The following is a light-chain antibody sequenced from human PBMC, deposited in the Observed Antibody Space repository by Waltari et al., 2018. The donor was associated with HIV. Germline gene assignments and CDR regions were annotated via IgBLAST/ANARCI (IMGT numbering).Light chain of an antibody. V-gene: IGKV4-1*01. CDR2: WAS. J-gene: IGKJ2*01. Sequence: DIVMTQSPDSLAVSLGERATINCKSSQSVLYSSNNKNYLAWYQQKPGQPPKLLIYWASTRESGVPDRFSGSGSGTDFTLTISSLQAEDVAVYYCQQYYSPPSTFGQGTKLEIK. CDR1: QSVLYSSNNKNY. CDR3: QQYYSPPST.